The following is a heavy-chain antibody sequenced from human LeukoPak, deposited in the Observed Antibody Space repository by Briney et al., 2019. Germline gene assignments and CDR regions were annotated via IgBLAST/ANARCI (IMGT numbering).Heavy chain of an antibody. CDR2: IYRNGST. CDR1: HYSISSGYF. D-gene: IGHD3-10*01. Sequence: SETLSLTCTVSHYSISSGYFWGWIRQPPGKGLQWIGTIYRNGSTYFNPSLKSRVTISVDTSKNQFSLKLSSVTAADTAVYYCARAPRGVINLSLWFDPWGQGTLVTVSS. CDR3: ARAPRGVINLSLWFDP. V-gene: IGHV4-38-2*02. J-gene: IGHJ5*02.